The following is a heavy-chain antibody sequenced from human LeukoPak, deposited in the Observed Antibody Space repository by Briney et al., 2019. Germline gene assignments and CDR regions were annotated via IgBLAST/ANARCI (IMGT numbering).Heavy chain of an antibody. CDR2: IKQDGSEK. V-gene: IGHV3-7*01. CDR3: ARGRATIWD. Sequence: GGSLRLSCAASGFIFSNSWMTWVRQAPGKGLEWVANIKQDGSEKYYVDSVKGRFTISRDSAKNSLYLQMNSLRAEDTSVYYCARGRATIWDWGQGTLVTVSS. D-gene: IGHD5-12*01. J-gene: IGHJ4*02. CDR1: GFIFSNSW.